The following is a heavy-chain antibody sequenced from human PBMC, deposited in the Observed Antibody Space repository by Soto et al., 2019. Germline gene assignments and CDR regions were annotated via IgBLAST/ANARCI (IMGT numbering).Heavy chain of an antibody. J-gene: IGHJ4*02. CDR2: IRSNGRT. Sequence: PGGSLRLSCAASGFTFSASAMHWVRQASGKGLEWVGRIRSNGRTAYAASMQGRFTISRDDSKKTAYLQLNSLKTDDTAVYYCARLDCSGGSCYPYYFEHWGQGALVNVSS. CDR1: GFTFSASA. D-gene: IGHD2-15*01. CDR3: ARLDCSGGSCYPYYFEH. V-gene: IGHV3-73*01.